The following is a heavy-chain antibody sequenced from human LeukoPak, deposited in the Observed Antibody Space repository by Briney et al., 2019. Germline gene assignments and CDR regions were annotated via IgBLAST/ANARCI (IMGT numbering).Heavy chain of an antibody. CDR1: GGSISSYY. CDR3: AREGRDGYNLKGGPDYGMDV. Sequence: PSETLSLTCTVSGGSISSYYWSWIRQPPGKGLEWIGYIYYCGSTNYNPSLKSRVTISVDMSKNQFSLKLSSVTAADTAVYYCAREGRDGYNLKGGPDYGMDVWGQGTTVTVSS. J-gene: IGHJ6*02. V-gene: IGHV4-59*01. D-gene: IGHD5-24*01. CDR2: IYYCGST.